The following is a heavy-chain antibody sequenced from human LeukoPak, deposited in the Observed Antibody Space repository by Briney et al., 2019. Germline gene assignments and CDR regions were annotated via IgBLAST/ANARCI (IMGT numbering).Heavy chain of an antibody. Sequence: GRSLRLSCTTSGFAFDDFAMSWVRQPAGKGLKWVGFIRRRAYGAAAEYAASVKGRFIISRDDSKGIAYLQMNSLKTEDTAVYYCSRNGLVDFDYWGQGSRVIVSP. V-gene: IGHV3-49*04. CDR2: IRRRAYGAAA. CDR1: GFAFDDFA. J-gene: IGHJ4*02. CDR3: SRNGLVDFDY.